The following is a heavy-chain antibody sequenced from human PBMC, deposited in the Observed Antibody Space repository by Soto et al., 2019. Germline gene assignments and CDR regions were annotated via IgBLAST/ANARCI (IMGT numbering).Heavy chain of an antibody. J-gene: IGHJ5*02. V-gene: IGHV4-31*03. D-gene: IGHD3-3*01. CDR3: ARGVTIFGVVIGEWRGWFDP. CDR2: IYYSGST. CDR1: GGSISSGGYY. Sequence: PSETLSLTCPVSGGSISSGGYYWSWIRQHPGKGLEWIGYIYYSGSTYYNPSLKSRVTISVDTSKNQFSLKLSSVTAADTAVYYCARGVTIFGVVIGEWRGWFDPWGQGTLVTVSS.